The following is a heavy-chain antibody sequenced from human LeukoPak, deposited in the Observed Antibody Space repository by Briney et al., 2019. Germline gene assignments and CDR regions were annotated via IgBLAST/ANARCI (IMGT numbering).Heavy chain of an antibody. D-gene: IGHD4-17*01. CDR1: GGSISSGDYY. Sequence: PSETLSLTCTVSGGSISSGDYYWSWIRQPPGKGLGWIGYIYYSGSTNYNPSLKSRVTISVDTSKNQFSLKLSSVTAADTAVYYCARADGDYRGWFDPWGQGTLVTVSS. CDR3: ARADGDYRGWFDP. J-gene: IGHJ5*02. V-gene: IGHV4-61*08. CDR2: IYYSGST.